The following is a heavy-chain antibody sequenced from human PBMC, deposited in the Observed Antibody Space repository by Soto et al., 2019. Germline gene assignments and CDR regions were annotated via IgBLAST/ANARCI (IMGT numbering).Heavy chain of an antibody. CDR3: ARAFGYFDY. D-gene: IGHD3-10*01. V-gene: IGHV3-30-3*01. CDR2: ISHDGSNK. CDR1: GGTFSSYA. Sequence: SCKASGGTFSSYAMHWVRQAPGKGLEWVAVISHDGSNKYYADSVKGRFTISRDNSKNTLYLQMNSLRAEDTAVYYCARAFGYFDYWGQGTLVTVSS. J-gene: IGHJ4*02.